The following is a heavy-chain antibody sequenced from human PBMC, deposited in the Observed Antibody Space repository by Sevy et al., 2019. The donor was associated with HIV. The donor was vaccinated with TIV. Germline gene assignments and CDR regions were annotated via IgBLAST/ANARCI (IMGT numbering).Heavy chain of an antibody. V-gene: IGHV3-33*01. CDR2: IWFDGSNT. D-gene: IGHD4-17*01. CDR1: GFTFSTYG. CDR3: ARDLEFYDYGDYGPAFMPDY. Sequence: GGSLRLSCAASGFTFSTYGMNWVRQAPGKGLEWVAVIWFDGSNTYYVDSVKGRFTISRDIAKNTLHLQMNSLRAEDTAVYYCARDLEFYDYGDYGPAFMPDYWGQGTLVTVSS. J-gene: IGHJ4*02.